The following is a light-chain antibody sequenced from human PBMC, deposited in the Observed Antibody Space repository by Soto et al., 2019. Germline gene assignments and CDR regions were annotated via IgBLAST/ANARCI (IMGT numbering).Light chain of an antibody. J-gene: IGKJ1*01. V-gene: IGKV1-8*01. CDR2: AAS. Sequence: AIRMTQSPSSFSASTGDRVTIACRASQGISTYLAWYQQKPGKAPKLLIYAASTLQSGVPSRFSGSGSGTDFTLTISCLQSEDFATYYCQQYYNYPPTFGQGTKVEIE. CDR3: QQYYNYPPT. CDR1: QGISTY.